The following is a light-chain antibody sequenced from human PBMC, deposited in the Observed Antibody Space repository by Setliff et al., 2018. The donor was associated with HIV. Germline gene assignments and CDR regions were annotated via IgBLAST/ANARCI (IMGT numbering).Light chain of an antibody. CDR1: SGSIASNY. CDR3: QSYAVTTYVV. V-gene: IGLV6-57*01. Sequence: NFMLTQPHSVSESPGKTVTISCTRSSGSIASNYVQWYQQRPGSSPTTVIYEDNQRPSGVPDRFSGSIDSSSNSASLTISGLKTEDEADYYCQSYAVTTYVVFGGGTK. J-gene: IGLJ2*01. CDR2: EDN.